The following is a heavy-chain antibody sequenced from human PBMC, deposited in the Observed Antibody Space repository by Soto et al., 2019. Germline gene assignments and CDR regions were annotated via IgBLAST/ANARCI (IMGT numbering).Heavy chain of an antibody. Sequence: PGESLKISCKGSGYSFTSYWITLVRQMPGKGLEWMGRIDPTDSYKKYSTSFQGHVTLSTHKSITKAYLQWRRLKDSETAMYYCARKSGTFDYWGQGTLVTVSS. V-gene: IGHV5-10-1*01. CDR1: GYSFTSYW. J-gene: IGHJ4*02. D-gene: IGHD5-12*01. CDR3: ARKSGTFDY. CDR2: IDPTDSYK.